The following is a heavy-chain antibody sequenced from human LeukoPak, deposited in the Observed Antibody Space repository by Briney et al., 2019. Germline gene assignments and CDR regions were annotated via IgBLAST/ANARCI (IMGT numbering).Heavy chain of an antibody. D-gene: IGHD3-22*01. CDR2: INQDRGEI. J-gene: IGHJ4*02. Sequence: GGSLRLSCAASGFTFSNYWMTWVRQAPGKGLEWVASINQDRGEIHYVDSVRGRFTISRDNSKTTLSLQMNSLRAEDTAVYYCAKEPDYYDSYWGQGTLVTVSS. CDR3: AKEPDYYDSY. V-gene: IGHV3-7*03. CDR1: GFTFSNYW.